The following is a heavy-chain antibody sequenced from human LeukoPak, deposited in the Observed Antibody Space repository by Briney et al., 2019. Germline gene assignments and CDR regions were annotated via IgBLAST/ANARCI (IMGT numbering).Heavy chain of an antibody. J-gene: IGHJ4*02. CDR1: GFTLSSYA. D-gene: IGHD2-15*01. V-gene: IGHV3-23*01. CDR2: ISVSGNT. CDR3: AKAPVTTCSGAYCYPFDY. Sequence: PGGSLRLSCAASGFTLSSYAMSWVRQGPGTGLESVSAISVSGNTYHADSVKGRFTISRDSSKNTLYLQMNSLRAGDAAVYYCAKAPVTTCSGAYCYPFDYWSQGTLVTVSS.